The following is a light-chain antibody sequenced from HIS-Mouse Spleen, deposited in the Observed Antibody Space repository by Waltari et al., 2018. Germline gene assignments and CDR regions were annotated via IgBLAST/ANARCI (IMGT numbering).Light chain of an antibody. Sequence: QSALTQPASVSGSPGQSITISCTGNSSDDGSYNLVSWYQQHPGKAPKLTIYEGSKRPSGVPNRFSGSKSGNTASLPISGLQAEDEADYYCCSYAGSSTYVFGTGTKVTVL. J-gene: IGLJ1*01. V-gene: IGLV2-23*01. CDR3: CSYAGSSTYV. CDR1: SSDDGSYNL. CDR2: EGS.